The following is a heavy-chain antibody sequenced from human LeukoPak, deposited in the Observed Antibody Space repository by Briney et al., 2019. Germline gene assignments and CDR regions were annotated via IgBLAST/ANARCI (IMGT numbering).Heavy chain of an antibody. CDR2: IIVGTNYI. CDR1: GFTFNKYN. Sequence: GGSLRLSCAVSGFTFNKYNMNWVRQAPGKGLEWVSSIIVGTNYIHYGDSVKGRFTISRDNTKNSLYLQMNSLRAEDTAVYYCARGTPNDYFDYWGQGTLVTVSS. CDR3: ARGTPNDYFDY. J-gene: IGHJ4*02. D-gene: IGHD2-2*01. V-gene: IGHV3-21*01.